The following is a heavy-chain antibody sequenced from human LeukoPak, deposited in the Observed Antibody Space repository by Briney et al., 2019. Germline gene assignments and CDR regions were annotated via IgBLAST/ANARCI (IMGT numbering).Heavy chain of an antibody. CDR1: GYTFSSYS. CDR3: VRDLSPAPTTASRFDY. CDR2: ISSSSRYI. V-gene: IGHV3-21*01. J-gene: IGHJ4*02. Sequence: GGSLRLSCAASGYTFSSYSIDWVHQAPGKVLEWVSSISSSSRYIHYADSVKGRFTISRDNAENSLYLQMNSLRAEDTAVYYCVRDLSPAPTTASRFDYWGQGTLVTVSS. D-gene: IGHD2-2*01.